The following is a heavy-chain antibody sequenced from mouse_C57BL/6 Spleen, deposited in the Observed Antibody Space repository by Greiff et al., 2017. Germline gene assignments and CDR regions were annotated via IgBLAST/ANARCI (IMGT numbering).Heavy chain of an antibody. CDR2: IYWDDDK. V-gene: IGHV8-12*01. J-gene: IGHJ1*03. Sequence: QVTLKECGPGILQSSQTLSLTCSFSGFSLSTSGMGVSWIRQPSGKGLEWLAHIYWDDDKRYNPSLKSRLTISKDTSRNQVFLKITSVDTADTATYYCARIYDYDGYWYFDVWGTGTTVTVSS. CDR3: ARIYDYDGYWYFDV. D-gene: IGHD2-4*01. CDR1: GFSLSTSGMG.